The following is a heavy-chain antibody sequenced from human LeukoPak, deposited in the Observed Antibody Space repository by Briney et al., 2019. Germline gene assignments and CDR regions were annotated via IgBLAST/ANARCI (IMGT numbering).Heavy chain of an antibody. D-gene: IGHD2-15*01. Sequence: GGSLRLSCAASGFTFSSYEMNWVRQAPGKGLEWVSYSSSSGSTIYYADSVRGRFTISRDNAKNSLYLQMNSLRAEDTAVYYCARAVLLRYRPSDYYGMDVWGKGTTVTVSS. CDR3: ARAVLLRYRPSDYYGMDV. V-gene: IGHV3-48*03. CDR1: GFTFSSYE. J-gene: IGHJ6*04. CDR2: SSSSGSTI.